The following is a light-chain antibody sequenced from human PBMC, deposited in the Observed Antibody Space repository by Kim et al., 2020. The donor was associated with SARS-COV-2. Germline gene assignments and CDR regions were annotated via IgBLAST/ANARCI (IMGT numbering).Light chain of an antibody. J-gene: IGKJ1*01. CDR1: QTVSSN. V-gene: IGKV3-15*01. Sequence: VTPGDRAPLTCRASQTVSSNLAWYQQKPGQAPRLVIHGASTRATDIVARFRGSGSGTEFTLTISSLQSEDFAVYFCQQYNTWPPTFGQGTKVDIK. CDR3: QQYNTWPPT. CDR2: GAS.